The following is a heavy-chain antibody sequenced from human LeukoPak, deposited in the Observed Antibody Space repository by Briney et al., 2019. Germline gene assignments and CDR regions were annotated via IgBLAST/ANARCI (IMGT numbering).Heavy chain of an antibody. CDR1: GSSISSYY. Sequence: SETLSLTCTVSGSSISSYYWNWIRQPPGKGLEWIGYIYYSGSTNYNPSLKSRVTISVDTSKNQFSLKLSSVTAADTAVYYCARGSSGWINSNPFDYWGQGTLVTVSS. J-gene: IGHJ4*02. CDR2: IYYSGST. V-gene: IGHV4-59*01. D-gene: IGHD6-19*01. CDR3: ARGSSGWINSNPFDY.